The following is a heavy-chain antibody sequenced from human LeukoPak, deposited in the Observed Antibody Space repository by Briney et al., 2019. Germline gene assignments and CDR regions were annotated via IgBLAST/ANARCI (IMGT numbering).Heavy chain of an antibody. D-gene: IGHD3/OR15-3a*01. V-gene: IGHV4-4*07. CDR3: ARDGGFLDAFGFGDI. CDR1: GGSIISYY. CDR2: IYSSGST. Sequence: KPSETLSLTCTVSGGSIISYYWSWIRQPAGKGPEWIGRIYSSGSTNHNPSLKSRVTMSVDTSQNQFSLRLSSVTAADTAVYYCARDGGFLDAFGFGDIWGQGTIVTVSS. J-gene: IGHJ3*02.